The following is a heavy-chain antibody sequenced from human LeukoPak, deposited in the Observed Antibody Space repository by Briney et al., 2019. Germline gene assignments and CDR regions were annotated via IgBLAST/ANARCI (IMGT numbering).Heavy chain of an antibody. D-gene: IGHD6-19*01. CDR1: GGSFSGYY. Sequence: SETLSLTCAVYGGSFSGYYWSWIRQPPGKGLEWVGEINHSGSTNYNPSLKSRVTISVDTSKNQFSLKLSSVTAADTAVYYCARQGAVAHYYYYYMDVWGKGTTVTISS. V-gene: IGHV4-34*01. CDR3: ARQGAVAHYYYYYMDV. CDR2: INHSGST. J-gene: IGHJ6*03.